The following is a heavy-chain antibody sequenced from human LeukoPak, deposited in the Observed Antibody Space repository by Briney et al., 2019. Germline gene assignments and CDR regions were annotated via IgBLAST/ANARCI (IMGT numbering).Heavy chain of an antibody. CDR2: ISGSGGST. CDR1: GFTFSSYA. CDR3: ATRLCSIAACRASSYKCMDV. J-gene: IGHJ6*04. Sequence: GGSLRLSCAASGFTFSSYAMSWVRQAPGKGLEWVSAISGSGGSTYYADSVKGRFTISRGNSKNTLYLQMNSLRAEDTAVYYCATRLCSIAACRASSYKCMDVWGKGTTVTVSS. D-gene: IGHD2-2*01. V-gene: IGHV3-23*01.